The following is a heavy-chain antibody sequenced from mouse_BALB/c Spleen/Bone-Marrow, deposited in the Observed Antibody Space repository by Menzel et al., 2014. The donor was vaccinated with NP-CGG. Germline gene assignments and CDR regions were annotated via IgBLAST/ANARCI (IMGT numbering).Heavy chain of an antibody. CDR2: INPGSGDT. Sequence: VQLQESGAELVRPGTSVKVSCKASGYAFTTYLIEWVKQRPGQGLEWIGVINPGSGDTHYNEKFKDKATLTADKSSSTAYMQLSSLTSDDSAVYFCARNANWLFTYWGQGTLVTVSA. CDR1: GYAFTTYL. V-gene: IGHV1-54*01. CDR3: ARNANWLFTY. J-gene: IGHJ3*01. D-gene: IGHD4-1*01.